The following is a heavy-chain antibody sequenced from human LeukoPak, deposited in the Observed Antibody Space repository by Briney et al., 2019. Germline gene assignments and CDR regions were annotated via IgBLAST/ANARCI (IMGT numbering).Heavy chain of an antibody. Sequence: PSETLSLTCTVSGGSISSSSYYWGWLRQPPGKRLEWIGSIYYSGSTYYNPSLKSRVTISVDTSKNQFSLKLSSVTAADTAVYYCADYYDSSGYYMSEWAFDIWGQGTMVTVSS. V-gene: IGHV4-39*01. CDR1: GGSISSSSYY. D-gene: IGHD3-22*01. CDR3: ADYYDSSGYYMSEWAFDI. CDR2: IYYSGST. J-gene: IGHJ3*02.